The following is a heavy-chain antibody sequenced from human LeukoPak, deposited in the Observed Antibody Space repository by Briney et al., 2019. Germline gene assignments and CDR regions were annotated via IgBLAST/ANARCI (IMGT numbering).Heavy chain of an antibody. CDR2: INHSGST. CDR3: ARVEYSSSADFDY. V-gene: IGHV4-34*01. Sequence: SETLSLTCTVSGGSISSYYWSWIRPPPGKGLEWIGEINHSGSTNYNPSLKSRVTISVDTSNNQFSLKLSSVTAADTAVYYCARVEYSSSADFDYWGQGTLVTVSS. D-gene: IGHD6-6*01. CDR1: GGSISSYY. J-gene: IGHJ4*02.